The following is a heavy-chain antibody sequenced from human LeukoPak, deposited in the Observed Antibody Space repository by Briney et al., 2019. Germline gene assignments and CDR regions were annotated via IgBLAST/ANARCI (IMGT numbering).Heavy chain of an antibody. Sequence: PSETLSLTCAVYGGSFSGYYWSWIRQPPGKELEWIGYIYYSGSTNYNPSLKSRVTISVDTSKNQFSLKLSSVTAADTAVHYCARLWSDIVVVPAAINYYYGMDVWGQGTTVTVSS. V-gene: IGHV4-59*08. D-gene: IGHD2-2*02. CDR3: ARLWSDIVVVPAAINYYYGMDV. CDR1: GGSFSGYY. CDR2: IYYSGST. J-gene: IGHJ6*02.